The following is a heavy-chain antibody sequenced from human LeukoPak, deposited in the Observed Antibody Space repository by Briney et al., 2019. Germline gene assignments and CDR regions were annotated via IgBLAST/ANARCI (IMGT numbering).Heavy chain of an antibody. V-gene: IGHV3-30*02. CDR2: IRSDGSNK. J-gene: IGHJ6*03. Sequence: PGGSLRLSCTASGFIISRYGMHWVRQAPGKGLEWVAFIRSDGSNKDYADSVKGRFTISRDNAKNSLYLQMNSLRAEDTAVYYCARVWTGQWPPHYYYMDVWGKGTTVTISS. CDR3: ARVWTGQWPPHYYYMDV. CDR1: GFIISRYG. D-gene: IGHD6-19*01.